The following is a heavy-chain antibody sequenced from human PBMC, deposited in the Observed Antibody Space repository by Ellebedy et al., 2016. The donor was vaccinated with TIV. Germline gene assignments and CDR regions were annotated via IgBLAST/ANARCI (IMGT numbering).Heavy chain of an antibody. CDR2: ISWHSGPI. D-gene: IGHD6-13*01. CDR3: AADMRAWGPAAPDS. Sequence: SLKISCAASGFMFADYAMHWVRQAPGKGLEWVSGISWHSGPIGYADSVKGRFTISRANAKNSLYLQMNSLRGEDTGVYYCAADMRAWGPAAPDSWGQGTLVTVSS. J-gene: IGHJ4*02. CDR1: GFMFADYA. V-gene: IGHV3-9*01.